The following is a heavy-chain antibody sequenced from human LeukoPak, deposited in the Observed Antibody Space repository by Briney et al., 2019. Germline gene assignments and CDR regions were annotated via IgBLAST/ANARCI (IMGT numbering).Heavy chain of an antibody. V-gene: IGHV6-1*01. CDR1: RDSVSSSSDA. J-gene: IGHJ3*02. CDR2: TYYRSN. Sequence: SQTLSLTCAISRDSVSSSSDAWNWIRQSPSRGLEWLGRTYYRSNDYAVSVKTRMTINVDTSKNQVSLQLSSVTPEDTAVYYCARGRNNAFDIWAKGQWSPSLQ. CDR3: ARGRNNAFDI. D-gene: IGHD1/OR15-1a*01.